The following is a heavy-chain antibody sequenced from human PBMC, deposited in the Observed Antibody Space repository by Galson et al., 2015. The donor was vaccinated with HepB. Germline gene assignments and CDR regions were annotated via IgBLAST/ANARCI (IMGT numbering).Heavy chain of an antibody. CDR2: ISYDGSNK. CDR3: AKAYGSGTYYDPSVDYCYYMDV. V-gene: IGHV3-30*18. CDR1: GFTFSIYA. D-gene: IGHD3-10*01. Sequence: SLRLSCAASGFTFSIYAMHWVRQAPGKGLEWVAVISYDGSNKYYVDSVKGRFTVSRDDSKNTLHLQMNSLRTEDTAVYYCAKAYGSGTYYDPSVDYCYYMDVWGKGTTVTVSS. J-gene: IGHJ6*03.